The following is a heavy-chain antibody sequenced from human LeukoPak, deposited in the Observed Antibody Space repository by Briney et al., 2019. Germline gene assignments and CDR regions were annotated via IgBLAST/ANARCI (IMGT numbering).Heavy chain of an antibody. V-gene: IGHV1-2*02. CDR1: GYTFTGYY. J-gene: IGHJ5*02. CDR3: ARAEQQLHWFDP. Sequence: ASVKVSFKASGYTFTGYYMHWVRQAPGQGLKLMGWINPNSGGTNYAQKFQGRVTMTRDTSISTAYMELSRLRSDDTAVYYCARAEQQLHWFDPWGQGTLVTVSS. D-gene: IGHD6-13*01. CDR2: INPNSGGT.